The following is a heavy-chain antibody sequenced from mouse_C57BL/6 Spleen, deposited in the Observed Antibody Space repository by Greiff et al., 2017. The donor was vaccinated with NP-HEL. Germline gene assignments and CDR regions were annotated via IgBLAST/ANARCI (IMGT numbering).Heavy chain of an antibody. Sequence: QVQLQQSGAELVRPGTSVKVSCKASGYAFTNYLIEWVKQRPGQGLEWIGVINPGSGGTNYNEKFKGKATLTADKSSSTAYMQFSSLTSEDSAVYFCARGGVLGLDWYFDGWGTGTTVTVSS. CDR3: ARGGVLGLDWYFDG. D-gene: IGHD5-1*01. CDR2: INPGSGGT. V-gene: IGHV1-54*01. J-gene: IGHJ1*03. CDR1: GYAFTNYL.